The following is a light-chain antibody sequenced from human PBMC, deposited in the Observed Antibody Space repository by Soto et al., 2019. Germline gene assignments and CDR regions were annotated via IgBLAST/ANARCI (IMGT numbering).Light chain of an antibody. CDR1: QSVGSN. J-gene: IGKJ1*01. CDR3: QQYNNWPRT. V-gene: IGKV3-15*01. Sequence: EIVITLSPATLSVSPGERASLSCRASQSVGSNLAWYQQKPGQAPRLLIYGASTRATGIPARFSGSGSGTEFTLTISSLQSEDFAVYYCQQYNNWPRTFGQGTKVDIK. CDR2: GAS.